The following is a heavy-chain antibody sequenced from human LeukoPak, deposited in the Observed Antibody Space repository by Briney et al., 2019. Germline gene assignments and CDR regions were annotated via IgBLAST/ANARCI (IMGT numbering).Heavy chain of an antibody. CDR2: INRDGSGK. J-gene: IGHJ4*02. V-gene: IGHV3-7*03. CDR1: GLTFINYS. CDR3: ARVEYSGNGNLY. D-gene: IGHD1-26*01. Sequence: GGSLRLSCAGSGLTFINYSMTWVRQVPGKGLEWVANINRDGSGKYYLPSVRGRFTISKDDAKDSLYLQMDSLRPEDTAIYYCARVEYSGNGNLYWGQGTLVTVSS.